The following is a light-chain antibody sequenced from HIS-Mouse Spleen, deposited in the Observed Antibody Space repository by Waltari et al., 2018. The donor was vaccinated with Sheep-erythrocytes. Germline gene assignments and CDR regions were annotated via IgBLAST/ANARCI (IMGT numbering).Light chain of an antibody. CDR2: EGS. J-gene: IGLJ7*01. CDR1: SRDVGSSNL. Sequence: QSALTQPASVSGSPGQSITISCTGTSRDVGSSNLVSWYQQHPGKAPKPMIYEGSKRPSGVSNRFSGSKSGNTASLTISGLQAEDEADYYCCSYAGSSTVFGGGTQLTVL. CDR3: CSYAGSSTV. V-gene: IGLV2-23*01.